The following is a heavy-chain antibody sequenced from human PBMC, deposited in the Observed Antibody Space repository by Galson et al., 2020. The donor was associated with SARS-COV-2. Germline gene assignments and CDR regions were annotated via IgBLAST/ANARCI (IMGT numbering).Heavy chain of an antibody. CDR2: ISTYNGKT. D-gene: IGHD2-15*01. CDR3: ARDVGQYCCVSCSSYLSSGLSV. V-gene: IGHV1-18*01. Sequence: GESLKISCKASGYTFTSNGINWVRQAPGQGLEWMGWISTYNGKTNYAQKLQGRVSMTTDTSTRTAFMELRSLRSDDTAVYYCARDVGQYCCVSCSSYLSSGLSVCAQVTTVPFSS. CDR1: GYTFTSNG. J-gene: IGHJ6*02.